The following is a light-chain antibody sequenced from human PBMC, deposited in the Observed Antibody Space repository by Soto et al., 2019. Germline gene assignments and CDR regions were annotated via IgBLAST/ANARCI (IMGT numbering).Light chain of an antibody. CDR1: QSLLHSNGYNY. J-gene: IGKJ1*01. CDR2: LGS. Sequence: DIVMTQSPLSLPVTPGEPASISCRSSQSLLHSNGYNYLDWYLQKPGQSPQLLIYLGSNRASGVPEGFGGSGSGTDFTLKISRVEAEDVGVYYCMQALQPLRWTFGQGPKVEIK. V-gene: IGKV2-28*01. CDR3: MQALQPLRWT.